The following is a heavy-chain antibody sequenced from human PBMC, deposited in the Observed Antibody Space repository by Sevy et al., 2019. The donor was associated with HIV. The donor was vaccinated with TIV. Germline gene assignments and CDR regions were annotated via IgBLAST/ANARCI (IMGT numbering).Heavy chain of an antibody. CDR1: GGSITSNNYY. D-gene: IGHD6-19*01. CDR3: ASQPGYRSTYYGFSLSRTFDS. V-gene: IGHV4-39*01. CDR2: IYHSGNT. Sequence: SETLSLTCSVSGGSITSNNYYWGWIRQPPGKGLEWIGSIYHSGNTYYNPSLKSRVTVSVVTSRSHFSLKVPSVAASDTAVYFCASQPGYRSTYYGFSLSRTFDSWGPGTLVTVSS. J-gene: IGHJ4*02.